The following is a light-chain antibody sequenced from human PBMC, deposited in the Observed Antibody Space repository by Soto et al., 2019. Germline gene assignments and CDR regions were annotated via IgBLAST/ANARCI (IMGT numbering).Light chain of an antibody. V-gene: IGKV1-5*03. CDR2: KAS. Sequence: DIQMTQSPSTLSASVGDRVAITCRASQSITNWLAWYQHKPGKAPKLLIYKASSLLSGVPSRFSGSGSGTEFTLTISSLQPDDFATYYCQQYNTYSRTFGQGTKVDI. J-gene: IGKJ1*01. CDR1: QSITNW. CDR3: QQYNTYSRT.